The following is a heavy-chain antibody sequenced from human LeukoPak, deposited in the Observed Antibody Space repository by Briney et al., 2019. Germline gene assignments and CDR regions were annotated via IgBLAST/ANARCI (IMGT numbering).Heavy chain of an antibody. Sequence: ASETLSLTCAVYGGSFSGYYWSWIRQPPGKGLEWIGEINHSGSTNYNPSLKSRVTISVDTSKNQFSLKLSSVTAADTAVYYCASAPAPGYGSGSPIDYWGQGTLVTVSS. V-gene: IGHV4-34*01. J-gene: IGHJ4*02. CDR1: GGSFSGYY. CDR3: ASAPAPGYGSGSPIDY. D-gene: IGHD3-10*01. CDR2: INHSGST.